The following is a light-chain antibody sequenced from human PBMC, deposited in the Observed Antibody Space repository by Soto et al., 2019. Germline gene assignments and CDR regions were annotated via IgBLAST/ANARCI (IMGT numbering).Light chain of an antibody. J-gene: IGKJ1*01. Sequence: EIVLTQSPASLSVYPGERASLSCRASQSVTTSLVWYQQRPGQAPRLPIYGASTRAAGIPAKFSGSGSGTDFTLTISSLQSEDFAVYYCQSGGTFGQGTKVDIK. V-gene: IGKV3-15*01. CDR2: GAS. CDR3: QSGGT. CDR1: QSVTTS.